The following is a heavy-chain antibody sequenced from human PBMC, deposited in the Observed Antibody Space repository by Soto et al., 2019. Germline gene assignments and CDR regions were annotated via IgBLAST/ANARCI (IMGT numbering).Heavy chain of an antibody. Sequence: ASVKVSCKSSGYTFINYYVHWVRQAPGQGLEWMGMINPSGGRTTYPQRFQGRVTMTRDTSTSTVYVELSSLRSDDTAVFYCAREKASTSLLTHYYYAMDVWGQGTTVTVSS. CDR2: INPSGGRT. CDR1: GYTFINYY. CDR3: AREKASTSLLTHYYYAMDV. J-gene: IGHJ6*02. V-gene: IGHV1-46*01.